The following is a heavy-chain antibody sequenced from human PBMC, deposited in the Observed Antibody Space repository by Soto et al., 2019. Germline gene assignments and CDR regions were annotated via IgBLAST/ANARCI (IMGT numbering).Heavy chain of an antibody. Sequence: GGSLRLSCAASEFTVTYTFMSWVRQAPGKWPEWVSVVYSDGGKFYADAVKGRFTISWDNSRSTVYLQMNSLRADDTAMYYCASRHSGSSDDYWGQGTLVTVSS. CDR3: ASRHSGSSDDY. CDR1: EFTVTYTF. CDR2: VYSDGGK. D-gene: IGHD6-6*01. J-gene: IGHJ4*02. V-gene: IGHV3-66*01.